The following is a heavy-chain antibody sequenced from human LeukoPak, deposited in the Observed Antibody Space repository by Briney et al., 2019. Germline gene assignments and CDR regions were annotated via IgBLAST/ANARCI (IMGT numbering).Heavy chain of an antibody. CDR3: ARDLRAVAGTRVVNN. CDR1: GFTFSSYW. Sequence: GGSLRLSCAASGFTFSSYWMSWVRQAPGKGLEWVSAISGSGGSTYYADSVKGRFTISRDNSKNTLYLQMNSLRAEDTAVYYCARDLRAVAGTRVVNNWGQGTLVTVSS. J-gene: IGHJ4*02. CDR2: ISGSGGST. D-gene: IGHD6-19*01. V-gene: IGHV3-23*01.